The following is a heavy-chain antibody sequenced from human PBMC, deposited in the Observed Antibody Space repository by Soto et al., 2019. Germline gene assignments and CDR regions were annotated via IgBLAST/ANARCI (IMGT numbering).Heavy chain of an antibody. CDR1: GFTFSSYG. D-gene: IGHD1-26*01. V-gene: IGHV3-30*03. Sequence: QVQLVESGGGVVQPGRSLRLSCAASGFTFSSYGMHWVRQAPGKGLEWVAVISYDGSNKYYADSVKGRFTISRDNSKNTLYLQMNSLRAEDTAVYYCARHSVGARHYAFDIWGQGTTVTVSS. CDR3: ARHSVGARHYAFDI. J-gene: IGHJ3*02. CDR2: ISYDGSNK.